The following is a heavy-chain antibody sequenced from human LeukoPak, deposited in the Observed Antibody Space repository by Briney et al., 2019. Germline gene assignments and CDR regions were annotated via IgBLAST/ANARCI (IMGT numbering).Heavy chain of an antibody. CDR2: IDHSGGI. D-gene: IGHD3-3*01. CDR1: GGYFSGYY. J-gene: IGHJ5*02. V-gene: IGHV4-34*01. CDR3: TRSGYYRSRFDP. Sequence: SETLSLTCAVYGGYFSGYYWNWIRQPPGKGLEWIGEIDHSGGINYNPSLKSRVTISLDTSKNQFSLNLTSATAADTAVYFCTRSGYYRSRFDPWGQGTLVTVSS.